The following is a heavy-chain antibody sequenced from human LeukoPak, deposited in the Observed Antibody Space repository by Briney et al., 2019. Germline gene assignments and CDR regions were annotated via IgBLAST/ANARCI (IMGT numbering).Heavy chain of an antibody. CDR3: ATETIRGSSSRRIRWFDP. D-gene: IGHD1-26*01. CDR2: FDPEDGET. J-gene: IGHJ5*02. V-gene: IGHV1-24*01. CDR1: GYTLTELS. Sequence: ASVKVSCKVSGYTLTELSMHWVRQAPGKGLEWMGGFDPEDGETIYAQKFQGRVTMTEDTSTDTAYMELSSLRSEDTAVYYCATETIRGSSSRRIRWFDPWGQGTLVTVSS.